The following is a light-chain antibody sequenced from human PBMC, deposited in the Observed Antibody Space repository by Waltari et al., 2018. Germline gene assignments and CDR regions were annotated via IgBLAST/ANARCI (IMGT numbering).Light chain of an antibody. CDR1: QSVDSTY. V-gene: IGKV3-20*01. CDR2: KTS. CDR3: QQFGGSPMYT. Sequence: EVVLTQSPGTLSLSPGERATLSCRASQSVDSTYLAWYQQKPGQAPTLLIYKTSTRATGIPERFSGSGSGTDFSLNINILEPGDSAVYYCQQFGGSPMYTFGLGTKLEIK. J-gene: IGKJ2*01.